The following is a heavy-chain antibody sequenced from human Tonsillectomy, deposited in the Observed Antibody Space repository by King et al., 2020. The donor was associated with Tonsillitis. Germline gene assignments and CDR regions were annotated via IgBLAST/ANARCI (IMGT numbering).Heavy chain of an antibody. D-gene: IGHD3-16*01. CDR3: TGGRLGESRGDY. CDR1: GFPFGEYA. V-gene: IGHV3-49*04. Sequence: VQLVESGGGLVPPGRSLRLSGTASGFPFGEYAVTWVRQAPGKGLEWVGLIKSKAYGETTEYAASVKERFILSRYDSESIAYLQMNSLKIEDTAVYYCTGGRLGESRGDYRGQGTLVTVSS. CDR2: IKSKAYGETT. J-gene: IGHJ4*02.